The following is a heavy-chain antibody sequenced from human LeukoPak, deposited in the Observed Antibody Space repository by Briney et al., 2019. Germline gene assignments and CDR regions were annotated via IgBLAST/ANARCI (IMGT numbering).Heavy chain of an antibody. CDR1: GGSISSYY. V-gene: IGHV4-59*01. CDR2: SGST. Sequence: SETLSLTCTVSGGSISSYYWSWIRQPPGKGLEWIGYSGSTNYNPSLKNRLTISVDTSKNQFSLKLSSVTAADTAVYYCARLRATVTSLHYFDYWGQGTLVTVSS. J-gene: IGHJ4*02. D-gene: IGHD4-17*01. CDR3: ARLRATVTSLHYFDY.